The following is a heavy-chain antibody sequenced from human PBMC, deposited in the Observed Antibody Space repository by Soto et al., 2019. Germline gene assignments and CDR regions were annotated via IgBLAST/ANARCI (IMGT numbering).Heavy chain of an antibody. D-gene: IGHD4-17*01. CDR2: IHSDGST. V-gene: IGHV3-53*01. CDR3: AGVYGDFAFDAFDI. Sequence: GGSLRLSCAAPGFSVRTKYMTWVRQAPGKGLEWVSFIHSDGSTYYTDSVKGRFTISRDKSKNTLDLQMNSVRVEDTAVYFCAGVYGDFAFDAFDIWGQGRMVTVSS. CDR1: GFSVRTKY. J-gene: IGHJ3*02.